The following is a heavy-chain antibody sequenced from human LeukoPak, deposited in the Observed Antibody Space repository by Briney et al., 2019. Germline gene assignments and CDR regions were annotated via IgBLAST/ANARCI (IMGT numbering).Heavy chain of an antibody. Sequence: GGSLRLSCAASGFTFSSYGMHWVRQAPGKGLEWVAVILNDGSQEKYADSVKGRFTISRDNSKNTLFLQMNSLRAEDTALYYCAKSRYSSSPYYFDYWGQGTLVTVSS. D-gene: IGHD6-6*01. J-gene: IGHJ4*02. V-gene: IGHV3-30*02. CDR1: GFTFSSYG. CDR3: AKSRYSSSPYYFDY. CDR2: ILNDGSQE.